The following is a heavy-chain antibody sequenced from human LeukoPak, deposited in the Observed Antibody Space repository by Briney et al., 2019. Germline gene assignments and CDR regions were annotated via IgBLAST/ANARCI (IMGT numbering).Heavy chain of an antibody. V-gene: IGHV3-21*01. J-gene: IGHJ5*02. D-gene: IGHD2-2*01. CDR2: ISSSSSYI. CDR3: ARGGSTSCYGGCWFDP. Sequence: GGSLRLSCAASGFTFSSYSMNWVRQAPGKGLEWVSSISSSSSYIYYADSVKGRFTISRDNVKNSLYLQMNSLRAEDTAVYYCARGGSTSCYGGCWFDPWGQGTLVTVSS. CDR1: GFTFSSYS.